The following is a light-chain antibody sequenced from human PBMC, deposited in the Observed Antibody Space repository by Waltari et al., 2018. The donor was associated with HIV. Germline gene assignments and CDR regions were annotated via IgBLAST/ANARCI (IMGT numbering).Light chain of an antibody. J-gene: IGLJ2*01. CDR2: EVN. CDR1: SSDVGRYDY. CDR3: TSYAGINPVA. V-gene: IGLV2-8*01. Sequence: QSALTQPPSASGSPGQSVTISCTGTSSDVGRYDYVPWYQQHPGKAPKRLIYEVNKRPSGVPDRFSGSKSGNTASLTVSGLQAEDEAEYSCTSYAGINPVAFGGGTKLTVL.